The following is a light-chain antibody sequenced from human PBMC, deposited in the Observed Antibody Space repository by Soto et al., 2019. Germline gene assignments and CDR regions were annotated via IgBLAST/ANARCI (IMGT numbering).Light chain of an antibody. V-gene: IGLV2-14*01. CDR3: SSYRITSNSYV. CDR1: SSDVGGYNY. Sequence: QSALTQPASVSGSPGQSIIISCTGTSSDVGGYNYVSWYQQHPGKAPKLMIHEVSNRPSGVSNRFSGSKSGNTASLTIYGLQAEDECVYYCSSYRITSNSYVFGTGTKLSVL. J-gene: IGLJ1*01. CDR2: EVS.